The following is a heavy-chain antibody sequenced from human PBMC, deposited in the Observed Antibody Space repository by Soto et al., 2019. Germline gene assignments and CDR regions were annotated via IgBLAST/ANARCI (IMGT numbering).Heavy chain of an antibody. CDR1: GGSISSSSYY. CDR3: ATHCGWKSGSYLYYYYYYGMDV. CDR2: IYYSGST. J-gene: IGHJ6*02. Sequence: SETLSLTCTVSGGSISSSSYYWGWIRQPPGKGLEWIGSIYYSGSTYYNPSLKSRVTISVDTSKNQFSLKLSSVTAAGTAVYYCATHCGWKSGSYLYYYYYYGMDVWGQGTTVTVSS. D-gene: IGHD1-26*01. V-gene: IGHV4-39*01.